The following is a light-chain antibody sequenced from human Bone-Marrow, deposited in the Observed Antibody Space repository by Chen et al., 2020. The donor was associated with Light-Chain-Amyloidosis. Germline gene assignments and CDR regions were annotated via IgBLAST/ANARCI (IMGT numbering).Light chain of an antibody. CDR3: SSYAGRNNLV. J-gene: IGLJ3*02. Sequence: QSALTQPPSASGSPVQSVTISCTGTSSDVGGHNYVSWYQQHPGKAPKLMIYEVTKRPSGVPDRFSGSKSGNTASLTVSGLHTEDEAAYYCSSYAGRNNLVFGGGTKLTV. CDR1: SSDVGGHNY. CDR2: EVT. V-gene: IGLV2-8*01.